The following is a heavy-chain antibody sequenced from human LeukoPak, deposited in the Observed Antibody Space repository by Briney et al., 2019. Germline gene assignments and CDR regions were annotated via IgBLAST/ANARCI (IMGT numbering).Heavy chain of an antibody. CDR1: GYSFTSYW. D-gene: IGHD3-3*01. V-gene: IGHV5-51*01. Sequence: GESLKISCRGSGYSFTSYWNGWVRQMPGKGLEWMVSIYSGDSETRYSTSFQGQVTISADRSISTAYLQWSSLRASDTAMYYCASYDFWSGPDAFDIWGQGTMVTVSS. J-gene: IGHJ3*02. CDR3: ASYDFWSGPDAFDI. CDR2: IYSGDSET.